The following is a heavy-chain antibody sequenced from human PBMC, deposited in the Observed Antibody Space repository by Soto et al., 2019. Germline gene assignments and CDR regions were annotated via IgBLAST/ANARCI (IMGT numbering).Heavy chain of an antibody. CDR2: IKQDGSEN. Sequence: EVHLVESGGGLVQPGGSLRLSCAASGFTFSTYWMSWVRQAPGKGLEWVANIKQDGSENYYVDSVKGRFTISRDNTKKSRYLQMNSLRAEDTAVYYCASRYLEYCNSASCSAPYDSWVQGTLVTVSS. J-gene: IGHJ5*02. CDR1: GFTFSTYW. CDR3: ASRYLEYCNSASCSAPYDS. D-gene: IGHD2-2*01. V-gene: IGHV3-7*05.